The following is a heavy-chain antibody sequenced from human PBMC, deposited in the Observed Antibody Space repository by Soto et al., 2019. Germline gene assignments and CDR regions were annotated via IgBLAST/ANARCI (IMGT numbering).Heavy chain of an antibody. V-gene: IGHV3-23*01. CDR1: GFTVSIYG. J-gene: IGHJ3*02. D-gene: IGHD2-15*01. Sequence: GGSLRLSCAASGFTVSIYGMNWVRQAPGRGLEWVSAIRGTVGITYYADSVKGRFTISRDSSKNTLYLQMNSLRAEDTAVYYCAKDRGGCSGGSCYYDAFDIWGQGTMVTVSS. CDR2: IRGTVGIT. CDR3: AKDRGGCSGGSCYYDAFDI.